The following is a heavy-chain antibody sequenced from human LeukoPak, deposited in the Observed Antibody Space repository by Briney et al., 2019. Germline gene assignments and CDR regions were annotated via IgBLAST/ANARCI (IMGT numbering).Heavy chain of an antibody. CDR3: AKDRGYDFSYGLDV. D-gene: IGHD5-12*01. V-gene: IGHV3-23*01. CDR1: GLTFSSYG. J-gene: IGHJ6*02. CDR2: ISGSGDTT. Sequence: GGSRRLSCAASGLTFSSYGMSWVRQGPGKGLEWVAAISGSGDTTFYAESVQRRFTISRDNSKNTVYLQMNSLRVEDTAVYYSAKDRGYDFSYGLDVWGQGTTVTVSS.